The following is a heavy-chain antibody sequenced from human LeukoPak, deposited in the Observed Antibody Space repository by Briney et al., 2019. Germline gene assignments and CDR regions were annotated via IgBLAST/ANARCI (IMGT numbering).Heavy chain of an antibody. CDR3: ARDLGIIDI. V-gene: IGHV1-18*01. J-gene: IGHJ3*02. CDR1: GGTFSSYA. D-gene: IGHD3-16*01. Sequence: ASVKVSCKASGGTFSSYAISWVRQAPGQGLEWMGWISAYNGNTNYAQKLQGRVTMTTDTSTSTAYMELRSLRSDETVVYYCARDLGIIDIWGQGTMVTVSS. CDR2: ISAYNGNT.